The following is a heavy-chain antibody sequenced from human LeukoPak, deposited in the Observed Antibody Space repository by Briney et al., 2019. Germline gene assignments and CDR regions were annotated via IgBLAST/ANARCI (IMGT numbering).Heavy chain of an antibody. J-gene: IGHJ6*02. CDR2: ISYDGSNK. D-gene: IGHD3-3*01. Sequence: GGSLRLSCAASGFTFSSYAMHWVRQAPGKGLEWVAVISYDGSNKYYADSVKGRFTISRDNSKNTLYLQMNSLGAEDTAVYYCARDLEHYDFWSGYYYGMDVWGQGTTVTVSS. CDR3: ARDLEHYDFWSGYYYGMDV. V-gene: IGHV3-30-3*01. CDR1: GFTFSSYA.